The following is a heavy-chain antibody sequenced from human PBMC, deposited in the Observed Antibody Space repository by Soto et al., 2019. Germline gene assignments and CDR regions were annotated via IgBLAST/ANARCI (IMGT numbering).Heavy chain of an antibody. J-gene: IGHJ4*02. CDR3: ATDATMIGRGGGYFDY. CDR1: GYTLTELS. V-gene: IGHV1-24*01. Sequence: QVQLVQSGAEVKKPGASVKVSCKVSGYTLTELSMHWVRQAPGKGLEWMGGFDPEDGETIYAQKFQGNGTMTEDTSTDAAYMELSSLRSEDTAVYYCATDATMIGRGGGYFDYWGQGTLVTVSS. CDR2: FDPEDGET. D-gene: IGHD3-22*01.